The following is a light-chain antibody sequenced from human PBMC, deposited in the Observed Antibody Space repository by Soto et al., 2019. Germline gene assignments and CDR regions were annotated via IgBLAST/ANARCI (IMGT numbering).Light chain of an antibody. CDR3: QQYNNWPPWT. J-gene: IGKJ1*01. CDR2: GAS. V-gene: IGKV3-15*01. Sequence: EIVMTQSPATLSVSPGERATLSCRASQSGSSNLAWYQQKPCQAPRLLIDGASTRATGIPARFSGSGSGKEFTLTISSLQSEDFAVYYCQQYNNWPPWTFGQGTKVEIK. CDR1: QSGSSN.